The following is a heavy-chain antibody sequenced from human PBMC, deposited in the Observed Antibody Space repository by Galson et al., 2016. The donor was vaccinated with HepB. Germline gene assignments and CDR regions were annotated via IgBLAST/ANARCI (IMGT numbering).Heavy chain of an antibody. V-gene: IGHV3-33*01. Sequence: SLRLSCAASGFTFSDYGLHWVRQAPGKGLEWVAVIWHDGTYKYYADSVKGRFTISRDNSMNTLYLQMNSLRAEDTAIYYCARDGPTVFMVRAQSFDYWGQGTLVTVSS. J-gene: IGHJ4*02. D-gene: IGHD3-10*01. CDR1: GFTFSDYG. CDR2: IWHDGTYK. CDR3: ARDGPTVFMVRAQSFDY.